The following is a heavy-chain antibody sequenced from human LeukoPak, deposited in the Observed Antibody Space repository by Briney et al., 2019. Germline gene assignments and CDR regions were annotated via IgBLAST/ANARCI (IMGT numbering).Heavy chain of an antibody. CDR3: ARALSIVETGGDNWFDP. V-gene: IGHV3-30-3*01. CDR2: ISYDGSKK. D-gene: IGHD1-26*01. J-gene: IGHJ5*02. Sequence: GGSLTLSCAASGFTFSTYFMHWVRQAPGKGLEGVATISYDGSKKYYVDSVKGRFTISRDNSENTLYLQMNSLRGDDTAVYHCARALSIVETGGDNWFDPWGQGTLVTVSS. CDR1: GFTFSTYF.